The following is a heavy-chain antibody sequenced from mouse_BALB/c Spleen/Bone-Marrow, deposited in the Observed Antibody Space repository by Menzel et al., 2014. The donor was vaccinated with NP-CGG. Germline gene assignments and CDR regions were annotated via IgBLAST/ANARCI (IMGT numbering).Heavy chain of an antibody. CDR3: AINPPYGNYEDYYAMDY. V-gene: IGHV2-6-4*01. CDR1: GFSLSSYS. CDR2: IWGGGST. D-gene: IGHD2-1*01. Sequence: VQVVESGPGLVAPSQSLSITCTVSGFSLSSYSVHWVRQPPGKGLEWLGMIWGGGSTDYNSALKSRLSISKDNSKSQVFIKMNSLQTDNTAMYYCAINPPYGNYEDYYAMDYWGQGTSVTVSS. J-gene: IGHJ4*01.